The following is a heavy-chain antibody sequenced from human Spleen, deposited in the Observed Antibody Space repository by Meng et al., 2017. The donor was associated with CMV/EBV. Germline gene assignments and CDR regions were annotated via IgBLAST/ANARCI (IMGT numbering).Heavy chain of an antibody. Sequence: GESLKISCKGSGYSFTRYWIGWVRQRPGKGLEWMGFMYPGDSDTKYSPTFQGQVTISGDKSTTTFLEWSSLKASDTAIYYCARRNVGGIPSTLLFDLWGRGTLVTVSS. J-gene: IGHJ2*01. D-gene: IGHD2-15*01. V-gene: IGHV5-51*01. CDR2: MYPGDSDT. CDR1: GYSFTRYW. CDR3: ARRNVGGIPSTLLFDL.